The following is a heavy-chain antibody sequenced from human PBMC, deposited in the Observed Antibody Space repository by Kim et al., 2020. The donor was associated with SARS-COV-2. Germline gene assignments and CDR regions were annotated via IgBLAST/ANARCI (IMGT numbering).Heavy chain of an antibody. V-gene: IGHV3-49*03. D-gene: IGHD6-19*01. CDR3: TRVLPRLVKSPYYFDY. CDR1: GFTFGDYA. Sequence: GGSLRLSCTASGFTFGDYAMSWFRQAPGKGLEWVGFIRSKAYGGTTEYAASVKGRFTISRDDSKSIAYLQMNSLKTEDTAVYYCTRVLPRLVKSPYYFDYWGQGTLVTVSS. J-gene: IGHJ4*02. CDR2: IRSKAYGGTT.